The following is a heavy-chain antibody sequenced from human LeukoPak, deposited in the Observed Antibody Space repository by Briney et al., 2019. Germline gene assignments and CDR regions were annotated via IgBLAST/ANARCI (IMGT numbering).Heavy chain of an antibody. J-gene: IGHJ5*02. Sequence: PSETLSLTCAVYGGSFSGYYWSWIRQPPGKGLEWIGYIYYSGSTYYNPSLKSRVTISVDTSKNQFSLKLSSVTAADTAVYYCARSGYPYWFDPWGQGTLVTVSS. D-gene: IGHD3-3*01. V-gene: IGHV4-30-4*01. CDR3: ARSGYPYWFDP. CDR2: IYYSGST. CDR1: GGSFSGYY.